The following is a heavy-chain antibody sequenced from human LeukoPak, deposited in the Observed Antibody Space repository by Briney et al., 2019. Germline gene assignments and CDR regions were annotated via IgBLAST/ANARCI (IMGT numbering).Heavy chain of an antibody. CDR1: GFTFSNYW. V-gene: IGHV3-7*05. CDR3: ARDGGGDIVVAFAFDI. Sequence: GGSLRLSCAASGFTFSNYWMSWVRQAPGKGLEWVAHINQDGREKYYVDSVKGRFTISRDNAKNSLYLQMNSLRAEDTAVYYCARDGGGDIVVAFAFDIWGQGTMVIVSS. J-gene: IGHJ3*02. CDR2: INQDGREK. D-gene: IGHD2-15*01.